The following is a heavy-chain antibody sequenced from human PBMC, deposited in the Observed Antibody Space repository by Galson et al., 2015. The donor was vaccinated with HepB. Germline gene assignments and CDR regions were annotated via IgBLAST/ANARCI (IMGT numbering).Heavy chain of an antibody. CDR1: GFTFSSYG. CDR2: ISYDGSSK. CDR3: AKGAEQQLAPYYFDY. Sequence: SLRLSCAASGFTFSSYGMHWVRQAPGKGLEWVAVISYDGSSKYYADSVKGRFTISRDNSKNTLYLQMNSLRAEDTAVYYCAKGAEQQLAPYYFDYWGQGTLVTVSS. J-gene: IGHJ4*02. D-gene: IGHD6-13*01. V-gene: IGHV3-30*18.